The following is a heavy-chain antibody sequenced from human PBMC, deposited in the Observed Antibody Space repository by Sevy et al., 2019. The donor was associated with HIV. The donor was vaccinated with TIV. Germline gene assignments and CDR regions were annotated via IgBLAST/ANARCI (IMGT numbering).Heavy chain of an antibody. J-gene: IGHJ5*02. V-gene: IGHV3-23*01. D-gene: IGHD3-16*02. CDR1: GFTFSSYA. CDR3: AKDPLITFGGVIVRYNWFDP. CDR2: ISVSGGST. Sequence: GGSLRLSCAASGFTFSSYAMSWVRQAPGKGLEWVSAISVSGGSTYYADSVKGRFTISRDNSKNTLYLQMKSLRAEDTAVYYCAKDPLITFGGVIVRYNWFDPWGQGTLVTVSS.